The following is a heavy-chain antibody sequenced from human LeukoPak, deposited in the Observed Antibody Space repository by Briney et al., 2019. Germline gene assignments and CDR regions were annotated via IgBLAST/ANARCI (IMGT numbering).Heavy chain of an antibody. D-gene: IGHD2-2*01. V-gene: IGHV4-39*02. CDR1: GGSISSSSYY. Sequence: PSETLSLTCTVSGGSISSSSYYWGWIRQPPGKGLEWIVSIYYSGSTYYNPSLKSRITISVDTSKNQFSLKLSSVTAADTAVYYCARDRVSVVPAANYLWVHAFDIWGQGTMVTVSS. CDR3: ARDRVSVVPAANYLWVHAFDI. J-gene: IGHJ3*02. CDR2: IYYSGST.